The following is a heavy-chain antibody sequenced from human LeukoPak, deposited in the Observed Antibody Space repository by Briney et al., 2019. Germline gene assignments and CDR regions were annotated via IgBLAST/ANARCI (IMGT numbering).Heavy chain of an antibody. J-gene: IGHJ4*02. Sequence: SETLSLTCTVSGGSINSYYWSWIRQPAGKGLEWIGRIYTSGSTNYNPSLKSRVTMSVDTSKNQFSLKLSSVTAADTAVYYCARDYYDSSGYYLDYWGQGTLVTVSS. CDR1: GGSINSYY. CDR3: ARDYYDSSGYYLDY. CDR2: IYTSGST. V-gene: IGHV4-4*07. D-gene: IGHD3-22*01.